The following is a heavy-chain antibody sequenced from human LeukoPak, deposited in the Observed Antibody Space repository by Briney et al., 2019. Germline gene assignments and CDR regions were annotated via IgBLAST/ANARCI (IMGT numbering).Heavy chain of an antibody. CDR1: GYTLTELS. CDR2: FDPEDGET. V-gene: IGHV1-24*01. J-gene: IGHJ5*02. CDR3: ARGGRRSIAALVGLPLTPLTQYNWFDP. Sequence: ASVKVSCKVSGYTLTELSMHWVRQAPGKGLEWMGGFDPEDGETIYAQKFQGRVTMTEDTSTDTAYMELSSVTAADTAVYYCARGGRRSIAALVGLPLTPLTQYNWFDPWGQGTLVTVSS. D-gene: IGHD6-6*01.